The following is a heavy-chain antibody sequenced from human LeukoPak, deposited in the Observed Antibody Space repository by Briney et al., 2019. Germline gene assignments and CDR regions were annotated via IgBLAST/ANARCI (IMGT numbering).Heavy chain of an antibody. D-gene: IGHD1-26*01. CDR3: ARDPLLGIVGASY. V-gene: IGHV4-31*03. CDR1: GGSISSGGYY. Sequence: MPSETLSLTCTVSGGSISSGGYYWSWIRQHPGKGLEWIGYIYYSGSTYYNPSLKSRVTISVDTSKNQFSLKLSSVTAADTAVYYCARDPLLGIVGASYWGQGTLVTVSS. J-gene: IGHJ4*02. CDR2: IYYSGST.